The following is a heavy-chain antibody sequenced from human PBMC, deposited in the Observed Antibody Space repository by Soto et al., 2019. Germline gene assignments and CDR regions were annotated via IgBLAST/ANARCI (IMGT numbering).Heavy chain of an antibody. CDR2: IYPGDSET. CDR1: GYSFTSYW. V-gene: IGHV5-51*01. D-gene: IGHD2-21*02. Sequence: EVQLVQSGAEVKKPGESLKISCKGSGYSFTSYWIVWVRQMPGKGLEWMGIIYPGDSETRYSPSLQGQVTMSANKSTRTAYLQGSSLKASDTAMYYCARRSYCDGDCTRRPYDYYGMDVWGQGTTVTVSS. CDR3: ARRSYCDGDCTRRPYDYYGMDV. J-gene: IGHJ6*02.